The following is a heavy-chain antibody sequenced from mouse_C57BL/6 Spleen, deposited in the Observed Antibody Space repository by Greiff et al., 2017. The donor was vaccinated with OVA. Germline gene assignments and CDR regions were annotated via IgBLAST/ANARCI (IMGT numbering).Heavy chain of an antibody. CDR1: GFSLSTSGMG. CDR3: ARNDCDSLFGY. D-gene: IGHD2-4*01. Sequence: QVTLKECGPGLLQSSQTLSLTCSFSGFSLSTSGMGVSWIRQPSGKGLEWLAHIYWDDDKRYNPSLKSRLTISTDTSRNQVFLKITSVDTADTATYYCARNDCDSLFGYWGQGTTLTVSS. CDR2: IYWDDDK. J-gene: IGHJ2*01. V-gene: IGHV8-12*01.